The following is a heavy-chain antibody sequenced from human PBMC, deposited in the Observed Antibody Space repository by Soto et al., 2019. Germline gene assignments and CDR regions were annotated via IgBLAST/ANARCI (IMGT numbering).Heavy chain of an antibody. CDR2: ISAAGVST. Sequence: EVQLLESGGDFVQPGGSLRLSCAASGFSFSNYAMLWVRQAPGKGLESISAISAAGVSTYYADSVQGRFTISRDNSNNTLYLQMYSLRGEDTAIYYCAKRLTNGDEGQWGRGTLVTVSS. D-gene: IGHD2-21*01. V-gene: IGHV3-23*01. CDR3: AKRLTNGDEGQ. J-gene: IGHJ4*02. CDR1: GFSFSNYA.